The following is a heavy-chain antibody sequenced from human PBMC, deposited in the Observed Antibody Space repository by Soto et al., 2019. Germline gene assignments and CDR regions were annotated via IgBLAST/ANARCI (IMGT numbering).Heavy chain of an antibody. V-gene: IGHV1-3*01. CDR3: ARTDCSSTSCYNYYYYGMDV. CDR1: GYSFTKSG. D-gene: IGHD2-2*01. CDR2: INPGNGDT. Sequence: ASVKVSCKTSGYSFTKSGLHWVRQAPGQRLEWMRWINPGNGDTKYSQKFQGRVTITRDTSATTAYMELSSLRSEDSAVFYCARTDCSSTSCYNYYYYGMDVCGQGTTVTVSS. J-gene: IGHJ6*02.